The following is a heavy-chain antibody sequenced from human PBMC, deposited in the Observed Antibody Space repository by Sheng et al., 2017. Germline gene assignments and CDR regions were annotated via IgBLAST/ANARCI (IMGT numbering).Heavy chain of an antibody. D-gene: IGHD6-13*01. J-gene: IGHJ4*02. CDR1: GFTFSNYE. CDR3: ARESGYSSSSYPY. CDR2: ISSSSRFI. Sequence: EVQLLESGGGLVRPGGSLRLSCETSGFTFSNYEMNWIRQAPGKGLEWVSSISSSSRFIYYAESVKGRFTISRDNAKKSADLRMSSLRAEDTAVYYCARESGYSSSSYPYWGQGTLVTVSS. V-gene: IGHV3-21*01.